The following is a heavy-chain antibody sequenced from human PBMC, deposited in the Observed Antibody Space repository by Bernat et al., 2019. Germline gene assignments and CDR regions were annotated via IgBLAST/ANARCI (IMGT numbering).Heavy chain of an antibody. CDR2: IGGGGGDI. CDR1: GFTFSFYA. Sequence: EVQLVESGGDLVQPGGSLRLSCAASGFTFSFYAMNWVRQAPGKGLEWVSSIGGGGGDIYYPDSVRGRFTISRDNSKNTLYLQMNSLRAEDTAIYYCAKDMRGYYRPSDYWGQGTLVTVSS. V-gene: IGHV3-23*04. CDR3: AKDMRGYYRPSDY. J-gene: IGHJ4*02. D-gene: IGHD3-22*01.